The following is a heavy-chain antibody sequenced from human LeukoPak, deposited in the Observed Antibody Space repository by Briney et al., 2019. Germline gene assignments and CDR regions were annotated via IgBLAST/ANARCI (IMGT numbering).Heavy chain of an antibody. Sequence: SETLSLTCTVSGGSISSYYWSWIRQPPGKGLEWIGCISDSENTNYNPSLKSRVTISVDASKNQFSLQLNSVTPEDTAVYYCARHPRISLIVVRDDAFDIWGQGTMVTVSS. D-gene: IGHD3-22*01. V-gene: IGHV4-59*08. J-gene: IGHJ3*02. CDR2: ISDSENT. CDR3: ARHPRISLIVVRDDAFDI. CDR1: GGSISSYY.